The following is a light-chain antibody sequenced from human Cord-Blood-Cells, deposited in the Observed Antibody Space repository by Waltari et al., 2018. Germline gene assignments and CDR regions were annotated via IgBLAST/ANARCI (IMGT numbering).Light chain of an antibody. CDR2: EVS. CDR3: SSYTSSSTWV. CDR1: SSAVGSYNR. J-gene: IGLJ3*02. V-gene: IGLV2-18*02. Sequence: QSALTQPPSESGSPGQSFTLSFPVTSSAVGSYNRVSWYQQPPGTATKLMIYEVSNRPAGDPDRFSGSKSRNTASLTISGLQAEDEADYYCSSYTSSSTWVFGGGTKLTVL.